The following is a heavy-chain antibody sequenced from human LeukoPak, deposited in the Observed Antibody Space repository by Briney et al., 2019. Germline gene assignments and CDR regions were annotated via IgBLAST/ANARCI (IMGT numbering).Heavy chain of an antibody. CDR3: ARIGYSSGWYVDY. Sequence: SETLSLTCAVSGGSISSGSYYWGWIRQPPGKGLEWIGSIYYSGSTYYNPSLKSRVTISVDTSKNQFSLKLSSVTAADTAVYYCARIGYSSGWYVDYWGQGTLVTVSS. CDR1: GGSISSGSYY. J-gene: IGHJ4*02. V-gene: IGHV4-39*01. CDR2: IYYSGST. D-gene: IGHD6-19*01.